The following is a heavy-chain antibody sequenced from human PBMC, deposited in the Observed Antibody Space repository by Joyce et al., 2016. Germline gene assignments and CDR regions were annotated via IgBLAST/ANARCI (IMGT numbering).Heavy chain of an antibody. D-gene: IGHD3-10*01. J-gene: IGHJ4*02. CDR3: ATSPSMVRGVMFDY. CDR2: MYPHDSDT. V-gene: IGHV5-51*01. CDR1: GYRFTSYW. Sequence: EVQLVQSGAEVKKTGESLKISCKGSGYRFTSYWIGWVRQMPGKGLEWMGIMYPHDSDTRYSPSFQGHVTISADTSSSTTYLQWNSLRASDTALYYCATSPSMVRGVMFDYWGQGTLVTVSS.